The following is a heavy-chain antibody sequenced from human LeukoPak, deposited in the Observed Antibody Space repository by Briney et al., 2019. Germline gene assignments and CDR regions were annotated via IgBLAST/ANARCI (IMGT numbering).Heavy chain of an antibody. J-gene: IGHJ6*02. CDR3: ARDRESWGSNYYYGMDV. D-gene: IGHD7-27*01. CDR1: GGTFSSYA. CDR2: IIPIFGTA. V-gene: IGHV1-69*05. Sequence: GSSVKVSCKASGGTFSSYAISWVRQAPGQGLEWMGGIIPIFGTANYAQKFQGRVTITTDESTSTAYMELSSLRSEDRAVYYCARDRESWGSNYYYGMDVWGQGTTVTVSS.